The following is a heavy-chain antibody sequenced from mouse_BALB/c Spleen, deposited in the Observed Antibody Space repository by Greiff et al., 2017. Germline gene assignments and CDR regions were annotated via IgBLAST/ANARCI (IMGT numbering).Heavy chain of an antibody. CDR1: GFTFSSYA. D-gene: IGHD2-1*01. V-gene: IGHV5-6-5*01. CDR3: ARGGGNYDFDY. J-gene: IGHJ2*01. CDR2: ISSGGST. Sequence: DVKLVESGGGLVKPGGSLKLSCAASGFTFSSYAMSWVRQTPEKRLEWVASISSGGSTYYPDSVKGRFTISRDNARNILYLQMSSLRSEDTAMYYCARGGGNYDFDYWGQGTTLTVSS.